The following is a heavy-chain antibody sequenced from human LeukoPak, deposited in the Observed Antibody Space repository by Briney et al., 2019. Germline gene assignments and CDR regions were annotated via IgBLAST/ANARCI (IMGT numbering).Heavy chain of an antibody. CDR2: ISGSGGST. V-gene: IGHV3-23*01. Sequence: GGSLRLSCAASGFTFSSFNMNWVRQAPGKGLEWVSAISGSGGSTYYADSVKGRFTISRDNSKNTLYLQMNSLRAEDTALYYCAKARIVVVVTAPPFDYWGQGTLVTVSS. D-gene: IGHD2-15*01. CDR3: AKARIVVVVTAPPFDY. J-gene: IGHJ4*02. CDR1: GFTFSSFN.